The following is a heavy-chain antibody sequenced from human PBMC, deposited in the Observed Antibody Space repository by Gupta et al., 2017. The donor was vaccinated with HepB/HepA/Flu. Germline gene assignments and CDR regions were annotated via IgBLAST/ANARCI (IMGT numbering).Heavy chain of an antibody. Sequence: VHLQESGPGPVKPSETLSLPCTVPGASINYKYWSWIRQPPGKGLEWIGYIYYTGSTNYNPSLKSRVTISVDTSKNQFSLKLTSVTAADTAVYYCAKTVYSNFYYYYYYMDVWGKGTTVTVSS. D-gene: IGHD4-4*01. CDR1: GASINYKY. J-gene: IGHJ6*03. V-gene: IGHV4-59*01. CDR3: AKTVYSNFYYYYYYMDV. CDR2: IYYTGST.